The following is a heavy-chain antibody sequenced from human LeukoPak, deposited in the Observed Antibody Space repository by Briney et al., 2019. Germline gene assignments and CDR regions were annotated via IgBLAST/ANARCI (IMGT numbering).Heavy chain of an antibody. CDR1: GFTFSSYE. J-gene: IGHJ4*02. CDR2: ISGSGGSSK. D-gene: IGHD4/OR15-4a*01. CDR3: ARRAGAYSHPYDY. Sequence: PGGSLRLSCVASGFTFSSYEMNWVRQAPGKGLEWVSAISGSGGSSKYYADSVKGRFTIFRDNSKNTLYLQMNSLRAEDTAVYYCARRAGAYSHPYDYWGQGTLVTVSS. V-gene: IGHV3-23*01.